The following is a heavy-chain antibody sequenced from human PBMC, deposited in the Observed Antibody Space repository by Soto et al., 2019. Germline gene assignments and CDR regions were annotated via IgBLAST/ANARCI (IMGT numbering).Heavy chain of an antibody. CDR3: ARIGRLAMIVVVPYFDY. CDR2: INHSGST. CDR1: GASINSGGYY. D-gene: IGHD3-22*01. J-gene: IGHJ4*02. V-gene: IGHV4-34*01. Sequence: SETLSLTCTVSGASINSGGYYWSWIRQPPGKGLEWIGEINHSGSTNYNPSLKSRVTISVDTSKNQFSLKLSSVTAADTAVYYCARIGRLAMIVVVPYFDYWGQGTLVTVSS.